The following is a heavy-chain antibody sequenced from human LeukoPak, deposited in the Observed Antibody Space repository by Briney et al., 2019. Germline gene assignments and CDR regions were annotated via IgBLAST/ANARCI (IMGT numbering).Heavy chain of an antibody. V-gene: IGHV4-39*01. D-gene: IGHD3-22*01. Sequence: PSETLSLTCTVSGDTMSSSSFYWDWIRQPPGKGLEWIGSIYYSGSTYYNPSLKSRFTISVDSSKYQFSLRLSSVTAADTAVYYCARHSSYYYESSGYKNWGQGTLVTVSS. J-gene: IGHJ4*02. CDR1: GDTMSSSSFY. CDR2: IYYSGST. CDR3: ARHSSYYYESSGYKN.